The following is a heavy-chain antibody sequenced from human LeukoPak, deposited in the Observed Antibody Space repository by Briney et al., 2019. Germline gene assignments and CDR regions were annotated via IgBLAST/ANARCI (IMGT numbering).Heavy chain of an antibody. J-gene: IGHJ4*02. Sequence: TGGSLRLSCAASGFTFSSYGMHWVRQAPGKGLEWVAFIRYDGGNKYYADSVKGRFTISRDNSKNTLYLQMNSLRAEDTAVYYCAKDDYYDSSGYYFLVNYWGQGTLVTVSS. D-gene: IGHD3-22*01. V-gene: IGHV3-30*02. CDR2: IRYDGGNK. CDR3: AKDDYYDSSGYYFLVNY. CDR1: GFTFSSYG.